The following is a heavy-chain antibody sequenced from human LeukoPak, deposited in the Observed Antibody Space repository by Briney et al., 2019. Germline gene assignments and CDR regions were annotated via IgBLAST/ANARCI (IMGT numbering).Heavy chain of an antibody. CDR1: GFTLSNYD. CDR3: ARADCSSSTCYLRRSWFDP. D-gene: IGHD2-2*01. V-gene: IGHV3-21*01. J-gene: IGHJ5*02. Sequence: GGSLRLSCAASGFTLSNYDMNWVRQAPGKGLEWVSSISTSSRYIYYKDSVRGRFTISRDDAKNSLYLEMNSLRAEDTAVHYCARADCSSSTCYLRRSWFDPWGQGTLVTVSS. CDR2: ISTSSRYI.